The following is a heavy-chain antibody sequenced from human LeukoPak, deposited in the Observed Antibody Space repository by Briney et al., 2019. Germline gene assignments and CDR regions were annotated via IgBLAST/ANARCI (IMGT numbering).Heavy chain of an antibody. D-gene: IGHD3-10*01. J-gene: IGHJ4*02. CDR3: ARDLTHYYDSGSYPAPVDY. CDR1: GYTFTSYG. CDR2: ISAYNGNT. Sequence: ASVKVSCKASGYTFTSYGISWVRQAPGQGLEWMGWISAYNGNTNYAQKLQGRVTMTTDTSTSTAYMELRSLRSDDTAVYYCARDLTHYYDSGSYPAPVDYWGQGTLVTVSS. V-gene: IGHV1-18*01.